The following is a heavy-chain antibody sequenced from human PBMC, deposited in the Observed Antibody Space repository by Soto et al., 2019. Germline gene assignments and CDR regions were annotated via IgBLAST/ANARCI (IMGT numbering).Heavy chain of an antibody. CDR3: ARDLLHLGELSLPRHPGYNWFDP. D-gene: IGHD3-16*02. Sequence: PGGSLRLSCAASGFTFSSYGMHWVRQAPGKGLEWVAVIWYGGSNKYYADSVKGRFTISRDNSKNTLYLQMNSLRAEDTAVYYCARDLLHLGELSLPRHPGYNWFDPWGQGTLVTVSS. CDR1: GFTFSSYG. V-gene: IGHV3-33*01. CDR2: IWYGGSNK. J-gene: IGHJ5*02.